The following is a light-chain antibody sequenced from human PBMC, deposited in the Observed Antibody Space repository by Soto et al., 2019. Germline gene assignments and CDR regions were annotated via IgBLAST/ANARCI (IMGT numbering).Light chain of an antibody. V-gene: IGKV3-11*01. CDR1: QSVSNF. J-gene: IGKJ1*01. CDR3: QQRSNWPWT. CDR2: DAS. Sequence: EIVLTQSPATLSLPPGERATLSCRASQSVSNFLAWYQQKPGQAPRLLISDASNRATGIPGRFSGSGSGTDFSLTISSLEPEDFAVYYCQQRSNWPWTFGQGTKVEIK.